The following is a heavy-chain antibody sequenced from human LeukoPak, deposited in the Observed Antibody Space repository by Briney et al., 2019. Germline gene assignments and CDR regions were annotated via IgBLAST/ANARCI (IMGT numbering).Heavy chain of an antibody. Sequence: PGGSLRLSCAASGFTFSNYGMSWVRQAPGKGLEWVSGISPSGDIKYYVDSVKGRFTVSRDNSKNTLYLQINSLRDEDTAVYYCAKDDAWLQYNDWGQGTLVTVSS. J-gene: IGHJ4*02. CDR1: GFTFSNYG. V-gene: IGHV3-23*01. D-gene: IGHD5-24*01. CDR2: ISPSGDIK. CDR3: AKDDAWLQYND.